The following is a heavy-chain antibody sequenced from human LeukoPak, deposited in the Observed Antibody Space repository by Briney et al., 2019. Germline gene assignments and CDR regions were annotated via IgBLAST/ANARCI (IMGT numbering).Heavy chain of an antibody. J-gene: IGHJ4*02. CDR3: AKDHYYGSGSYSRWVYFDY. D-gene: IGHD3-10*01. CDR1: GFTFDDHT. CDR2: ISWDGGST. Sequence: PGGSLRLSCAASGFTFDDHTMHWVRQAPGKGLEWVSLISWDGGSTYYADSVKGRFTISRDNSKNSLYLQMNSLRTEDTALYFCAKDHYYGSGSYSRWVYFDYWGQGTLVTVSS. V-gene: IGHV3-43*01.